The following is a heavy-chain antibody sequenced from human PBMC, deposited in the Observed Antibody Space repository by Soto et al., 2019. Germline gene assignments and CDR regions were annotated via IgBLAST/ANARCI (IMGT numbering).Heavy chain of an antibody. CDR2: INPSGGST. D-gene: IGHD2-15*01. J-gene: IGHJ4*02. CDR3: AKGFQYCSGGSCYPLRPPYFDY. V-gene: IGHV1-46*01. Sequence: ASVKVSCKASGYTFTSYYMHWVRQAPGQGLEWMGIINPSGGSTSYAQKFQGRVTMTRDTSTSTVYMELSSLRSEDTAVYYCAKGFQYCSGGSCYPLRPPYFDYWGQGTLVNVSS. CDR1: GYTFTSYY.